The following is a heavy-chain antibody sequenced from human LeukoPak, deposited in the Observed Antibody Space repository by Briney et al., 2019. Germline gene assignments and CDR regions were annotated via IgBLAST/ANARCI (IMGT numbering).Heavy chain of an antibody. CDR1: GGSFSGYY. D-gene: IGHD2-8*01. J-gene: IGHJ6*03. CDR3: AGVYYYYYYMDV. Sequence: SETLSLTCAVYGGSFSGYYWSWIRQPAGKGLEWIGRIYTSGSTNYNPSLKSRVTISVDTSKNQFSLKLSSVTAADTAVYYCAGVYYYYYYMDVWGKGTTVTVSS. CDR2: IYTSGST. V-gene: IGHV4-59*10.